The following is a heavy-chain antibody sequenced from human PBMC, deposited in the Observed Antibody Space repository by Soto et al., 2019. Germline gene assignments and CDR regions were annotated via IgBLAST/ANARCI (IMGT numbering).Heavy chain of an antibody. V-gene: IGHV3-30*03. J-gene: IGHJ6*02. D-gene: IGHD5-12*01. CDR3: AREVDIVASFYYYGMDV. CDR1: GFTFSYYG. Sequence: GGSLRLSCAASGFTFSYYGLHWVRHAPGKGLEWVAGISYDGSNRYYGDSVKGRFSISRDNPNNTLYLQMNSLRDEDTAVYYCAREVDIVASFYYYGMDVWGQGTTVTVSS. CDR2: ISYDGSNR.